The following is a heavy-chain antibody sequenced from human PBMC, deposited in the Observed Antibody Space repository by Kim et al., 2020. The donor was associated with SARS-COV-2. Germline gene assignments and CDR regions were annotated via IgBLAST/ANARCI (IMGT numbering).Heavy chain of an antibody. V-gene: IGHV3-23*01. CDR2: ISGSGGST. J-gene: IGHJ4*02. CDR3: AKPYYYGSGSYTPNDY. D-gene: IGHD3-10*01. Sequence: GGSLRLSCAASGFTFSSYAMSWVRQAPGKGLEWVSAISGSGGSTYYADSVKGRFTISRDNSKNTLYLQMNSLRAEDTAVYYCAKPYYYGSGSYTPNDYWGQGTLVTVSS. CDR1: GFTFSSYA.